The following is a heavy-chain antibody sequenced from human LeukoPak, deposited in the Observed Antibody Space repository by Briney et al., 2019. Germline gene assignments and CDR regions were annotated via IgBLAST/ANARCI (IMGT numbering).Heavy chain of an antibody. CDR1: GFTVSSNY. V-gene: IGHV3-53*01. Sequence: GGSLRLSCAASGFTVSSNYMSWVRQAPGEGLEWVSVIYSGGSTYYADSVKGRFTISRDNSKNTLYLQMNSLRAEDTAVYYCARYGDYVLRYFDLWGRGTLVTVSS. CDR2: IYSGGST. J-gene: IGHJ2*01. D-gene: IGHD4-17*01. CDR3: ARYGDYVLRYFDL.